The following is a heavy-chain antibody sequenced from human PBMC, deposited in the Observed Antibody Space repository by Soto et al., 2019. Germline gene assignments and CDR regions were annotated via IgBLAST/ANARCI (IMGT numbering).Heavy chain of an antibody. D-gene: IGHD4-4*01. CDR1: GFTVSSNY. V-gene: IGHV3-53*01. CDR2: IYSGGST. J-gene: IGHJ3*02. CDR3: ARDLPLHDAFDI. Sequence: SGGSLRLSCAASGFTVSSNYMSWVRQAPGKGLEWVSVIYSGGSTYYADSVKGRFTISRDNSKNTLYLQMNSLRAEDTAVYYCARDLPLHDAFDIWGQGTMVTVSS.